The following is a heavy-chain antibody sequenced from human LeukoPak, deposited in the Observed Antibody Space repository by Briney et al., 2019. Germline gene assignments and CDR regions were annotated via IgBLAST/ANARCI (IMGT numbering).Heavy chain of an antibody. V-gene: IGHV3-23*01. CDR3: ALSGFGDRDH. CDR2: NSASGVNA. D-gene: IGHD3-22*01. CDR1: GFIFSNYG. J-gene: IGHJ4*02. Sequence: GGSLRLSCAASGFIFSNYGMTWVRQAPGKGLEWVSTNSASGVNAYYADSVKGRFTISRDNSKNMVYLQMDSLRAEDTAVYYCALSGFGDRDHWGQGTLVTVSS.